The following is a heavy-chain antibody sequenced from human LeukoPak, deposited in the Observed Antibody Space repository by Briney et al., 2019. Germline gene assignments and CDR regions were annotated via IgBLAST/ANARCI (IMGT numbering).Heavy chain of an antibody. Sequence: ASVKVSCKASGYTFTSYGISWVRQAPGQGLEWMGWISGYNGNTNYAQKLQGRATMTTDTSTSTAYMEVRSLRSDDTAVYYCARAPTYYYGSGSYYSGFDYWGQGTLVTVSS. V-gene: IGHV1-18*01. CDR3: ARAPTYYYGSGSYYSGFDY. CDR1: GYTFTSYG. D-gene: IGHD3-10*01. J-gene: IGHJ4*02. CDR2: ISGYNGNT.